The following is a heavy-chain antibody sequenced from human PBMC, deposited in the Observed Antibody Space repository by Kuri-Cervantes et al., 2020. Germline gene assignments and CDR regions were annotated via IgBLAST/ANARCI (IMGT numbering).Heavy chain of an antibody. CDR2: VSWNGSRT. J-gene: IGHJ4*02. D-gene: IGHD5-24*01. CDR3: ARDDGYNYSYFDY. Sequence: GGSLRLSCAASGFTFSNSDMNWVHQAPGKGLEWVSGVSWNGSRTHYADSVKGRFTISRDNSKNTLYLQMNSLRAEDTAVYYCARDDGYNYSYFDYWGQGTLVTVSS. CDR1: GFTFSNSD. V-gene: IGHV3-35*01.